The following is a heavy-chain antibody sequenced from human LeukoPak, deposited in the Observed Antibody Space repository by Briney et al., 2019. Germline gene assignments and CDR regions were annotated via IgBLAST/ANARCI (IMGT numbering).Heavy chain of an antibody. D-gene: IGHD2-15*01. J-gene: IGHJ5*02. CDR2: IYHSGST. V-gene: IGHV4-38-2*02. CDR3: ARVGVVVVVVAVPNWFDP. Sequence: SETLSLTCTVSGYSISSGYYWGWIRQPPGKGLEWIGSIYHSGSTYYNPSLKSRVTISVDTSKNQFSLKLSSVTAADTAVYYCARVGVVVVVVAVPNWFDPWGQGTLVTVSS. CDR1: GYSISSGYY.